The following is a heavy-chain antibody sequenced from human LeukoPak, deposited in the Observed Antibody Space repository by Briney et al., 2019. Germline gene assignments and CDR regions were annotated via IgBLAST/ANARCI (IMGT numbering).Heavy chain of an antibody. V-gene: IGHV3-64*02. CDR1: GFTFSAYS. CDR3: ARVGDNNAFDV. J-gene: IGHJ3*01. D-gene: IGHD2-21*02. CDR2: IDDNAYTP. Sequence: GGSLRLSCAASGFTFSAYSMHWLRQAPGKGLEFVSAIDDNAYTPFYADSVQGRCSISRDNSKSTLYLQLGSLRAEDTAVYFCARVGDNNAFDVWGQGTLVTVSS.